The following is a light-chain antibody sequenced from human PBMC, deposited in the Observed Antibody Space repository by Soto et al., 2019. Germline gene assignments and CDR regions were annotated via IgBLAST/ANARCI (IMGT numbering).Light chain of an antibody. J-gene: IGLJ1*01. Sequence: QSPLRQPPSASGTPGNSLTISCTGTSSDVGGYNYVSWYQKHPGKAPKLMIYEVTKRPSDIPDRFSGSKSGNTASLTVSGLQAEDEADYYCSSYAGTNNYVFGTGTKVTVL. CDR1: SSDVGGYNY. V-gene: IGLV2-8*01. CDR2: EVT. CDR3: SSYAGTNNYV.